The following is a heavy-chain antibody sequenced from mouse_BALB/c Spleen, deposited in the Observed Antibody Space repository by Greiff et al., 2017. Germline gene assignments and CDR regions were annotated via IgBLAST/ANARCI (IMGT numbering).Heavy chain of an antibody. CDR2: ISSGGSYT. V-gene: IGHV5-6*01. D-gene: IGHD2-4*01. J-gene: IGHJ4*01. CDR3: ARHENYVGYYAMDY. CDR1: GFTFSSYG. Sequence: EVKLMESGGDLVKPGGSLKLSCAASGFTFSSYGMSWVRQTPDKRLEWVATISSGGSYTYYPDSVKGRFTISRDNAKNTLYLQMSSLKSEDTAMYYCARHENYVGYYAMDYWGQGTSVTVSS.